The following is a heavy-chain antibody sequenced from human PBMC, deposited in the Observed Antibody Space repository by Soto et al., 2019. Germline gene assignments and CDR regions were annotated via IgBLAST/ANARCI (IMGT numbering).Heavy chain of an antibody. V-gene: IGHV3-33*01. D-gene: IGHD6-19*01. CDR3: ARDRGIAVASGAFDI. J-gene: IGHJ3*02. CDR2: IWYDGSNK. Sequence: GGPLRLSCAASGCTFSRYGMHWVRQAPGKGLEWVAVIWYDGSNKYYADSVKGRFTISRDNSKNTLYLQMNSLRAEDTAVYYCARDRGIAVASGAFDIWGQGTMVTVSS. CDR1: GCTFSRYG.